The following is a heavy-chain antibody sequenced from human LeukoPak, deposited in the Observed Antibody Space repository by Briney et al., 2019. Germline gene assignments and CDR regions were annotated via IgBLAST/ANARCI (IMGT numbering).Heavy chain of an antibody. V-gene: IGHV3-74*01. CDR3: ARSSALISGVYYDFWSGYHKNRNGAFDI. CDR2: INSDGSST. CDR1: GFTFSSYW. Sequence: GGSLRLSCAAPGFTFSSYWMHWVRQAPGKGLVWVSRINSDGSSTSYADSVKGRFTISRDNAKNTLYLQMNSLRAEDTAVYYCARSSALISGVYYDFWSGYHKNRNGAFDIWGQGTMVTVSS. J-gene: IGHJ3*02. D-gene: IGHD3-3*01.